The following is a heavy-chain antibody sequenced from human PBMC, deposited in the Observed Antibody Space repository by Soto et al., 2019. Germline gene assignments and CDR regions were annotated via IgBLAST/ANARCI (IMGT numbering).Heavy chain of an antibody. J-gene: IGHJ4*02. CDR3: ASQDGYNYYFDY. Sequence: QVQLVESGGGVVQPGRSLRLSCAASGFTFSSYGMHWVRQAPGKGLEWVAVIWYDGSNKYYADSVKGRFTISRDNSKNTLYLQMNSLRAEDTAVYYGASQDGYNYYFDYWGQGTLVTVSS. D-gene: IGHD5-12*01. CDR2: IWYDGSNK. V-gene: IGHV3-33*01. CDR1: GFTFSSYG.